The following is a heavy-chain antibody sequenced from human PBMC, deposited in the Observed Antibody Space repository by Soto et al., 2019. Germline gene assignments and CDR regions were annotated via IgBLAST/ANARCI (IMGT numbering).Heavy chain of an antibody. V-gene: IGHV4-34*01. D-gene: IGHD6-6*01. CDR2: INHSGST. J-gene: IGHJ5*02. Sequence: QVQLQQWGAGLLKPSETLSLTCAVYGGSFSGYYWSWIRQPPGKGLAWIGEINHSGSTNYNPSLTGQVTLSVDTSKNQFSLTLSSVTAADTAVYDGARVGEYSCSAGWSDPLGQGTLVTVCS. CDR1: GGSFSGYY. CDR3: ARVGEYSCSAGWSDP.